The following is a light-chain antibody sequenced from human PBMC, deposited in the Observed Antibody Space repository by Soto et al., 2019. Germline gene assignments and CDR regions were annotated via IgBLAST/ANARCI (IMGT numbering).Light chain of an antibody. Sequence: EIVFTQSPGTLSLSPGERVTLSCRASQSVSSSYLAWYQQKPGQAPRLVIYGASSRATGIPDRFSGSGSGTDFTLTITRLEPEDSAVYFCQQYTGPPTTFGQGTRLETK. J-gene: IGKJ5*01. V-gene: IGKV3-20*01. CDR1: QSVSSSY. CDR3: QQYTGPPTT. CDR2: GAS.